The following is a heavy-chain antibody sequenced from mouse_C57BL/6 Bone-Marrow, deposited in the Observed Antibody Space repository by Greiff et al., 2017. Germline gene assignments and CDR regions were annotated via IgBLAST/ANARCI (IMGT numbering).Heavy chain of an antibody. CDR3: ECNYPSWFAY. V-gene: IGHV1-59*01. D-gene: IGHD2-1*01. J-gene: IGHJ3*01. CDR1: GYTFTSYW. Sequence: VKLQQPGAELVRPGTSVKLSCKASGYTFTSYWMHWVKQRPGQGLEWIGVIDPSDSYTNYNQKFKGKATLTLDTSSSTAYMQLSSLTSEDSAVYHCECNYPSWFAYWGQGTLVTVSA. CDR2: IDPSDSYT.